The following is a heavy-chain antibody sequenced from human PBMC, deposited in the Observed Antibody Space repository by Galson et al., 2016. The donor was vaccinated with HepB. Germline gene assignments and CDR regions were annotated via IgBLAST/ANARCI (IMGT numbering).Heavy chain of an antibody. CDR3: VCSFSDCWSGYQGY. CDR1: GFSFSSYW. CDR2: IKHDGSDK. Sequence: SLRLSCAASGFSFSSYWMTWVRQAPGKGLEWVANIKHDGSDKKYVDSVKGRFTISRDNTKKSLFLQMHSLRVEDTGVYYCVCSFSDCWSGYQGYWGQGTLVTVAS. D-gene: IGHD3-3*01. J-gene: IGHJ4*02. V-gene: IGHV3-7*01.